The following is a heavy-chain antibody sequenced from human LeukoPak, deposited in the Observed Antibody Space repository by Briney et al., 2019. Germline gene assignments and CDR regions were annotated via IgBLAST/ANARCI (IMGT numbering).Heavy chain of an antibody. V-gene: IGHV4-59*08. D-gene: IGHD6-19*01. CDR1: GGSISSYY. CDR2: TYYSGST. Sequence: SETLSLTCTVSGGSISSYYWSWIRQPPGKGLEWIGYTYYSGSTNYNPSLKSRVTISVDTSKNQFSLKLSSVTAADTAVYYCARHTAGEKYSSGLDYWGQGTLVTVSS. J-gene: IGHJ4*02. CDR3: ARHTAGEKYSSGLDY.